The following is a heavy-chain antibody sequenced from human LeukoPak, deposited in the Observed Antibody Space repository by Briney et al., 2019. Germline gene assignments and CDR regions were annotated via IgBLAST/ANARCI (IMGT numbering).Heavy chain of an antibody. Sequence: PSETLSLTRTVSGGSISSSSYYWGWIRQPPGKGLEWIGSIYYSGSTYYNPSLKSRVTISVDTSKNQFSLKLSSVTAADTAVYYCASDIITFGGVIVPFDYWGQGTLVTVSS. CDR2: IYYSGST. CDR3: ASDIITFGGVIVPFDY. D-gene: IGHD3-16*02. J-gene: IGHJ4*02. CDR1: GGSISSSSYY. V-gene: IGHV4-39*01.